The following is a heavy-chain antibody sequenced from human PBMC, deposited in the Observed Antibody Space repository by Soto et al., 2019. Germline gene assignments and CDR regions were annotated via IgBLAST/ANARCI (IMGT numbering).Heavy chain of an antibody. D-gene: IGHD2-15*01. V-gene: IGHV4-4*07. CDR1: GVSITSYY. CDR3: ARVPVAVAATEDYYGLDV. Sequence: PSETLSLTCIVSGVSITSYYWSWIQQSAGGGLEWMGRINTDGLSTYSPSFKSRLTMSLDTSKNQVSLRLISVTAADTAVYFCARVPVAVAATEDYYGLDVWGQGTTVTVSS. CDR2: INTDGLS. J-gene: IGHJ6*02.